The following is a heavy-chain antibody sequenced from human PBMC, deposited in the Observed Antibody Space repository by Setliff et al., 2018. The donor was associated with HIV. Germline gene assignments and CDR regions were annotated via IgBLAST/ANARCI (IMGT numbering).Heavy chain of an antibody. J-gene: IGHJ4*02. Sequence: PGGSLRLSCAASGFTFSSYAMSWVRQAPGKGLEWASVISGSGGSTYYADSVRGRFTISRDNSKNTLYLQMNGLRAEDTAVYYCAKDPRAAVATICDYWGQGTLVTVSS. V-gene: IGHV3-23*01. D-gene: IGHD5-12*01. CDR2: ISGSGGST. CDR1: GFTFSSYA. CDR3: AKDPRAAVATICDY.